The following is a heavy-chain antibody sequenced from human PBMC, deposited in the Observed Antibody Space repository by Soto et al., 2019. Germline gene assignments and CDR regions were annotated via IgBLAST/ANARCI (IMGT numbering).Heavy chain of an antibody. CDR1: GGSISSSKW. V-gene: IGHV4-4*02. D-gene: IGHD6-6*01. CDR3: ASQDYSSSTDASFLVNGYFDL. CDR2: IYHSGST. Sequence: QMQLQESGPGLVKPSGTLSLTCGVSGGSISSSKWWTWVRQPPGKGPEWIGEIYHSGSTNYNPSPTSRVTITLDKSNNRISLRLTSVTAADTAVYYCASQDYSSSTDASFLVNGYFDLWGRGILVTVSS. J-gene: IGHJ2*01.